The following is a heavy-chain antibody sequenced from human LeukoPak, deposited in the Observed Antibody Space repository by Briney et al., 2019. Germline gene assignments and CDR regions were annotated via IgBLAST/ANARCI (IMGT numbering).Heavy chain of an antibody. CDR3: AITVQYYYGSGSSFDY. V-gene: IGHV4-38-2*02. CDR1: GYSISSGYY. CDR2: IYHSGST. Sequence: SETLSLTCTVSGYSISSGYYWGWNRQPPGKGLEWIGSIYHSGSTYYNPSLKSRVTISVDTSKNQFSLKLSSVTAADTAVYYCAITVQYYYGSGSSFDYWGQGTLVTVSS. D-gene: IGHD3-10*01. J-gene: IGHJ4*02.